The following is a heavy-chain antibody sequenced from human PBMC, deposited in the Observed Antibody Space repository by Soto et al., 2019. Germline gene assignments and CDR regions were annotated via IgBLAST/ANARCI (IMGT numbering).Heavy chain of an antibody. CDR2: INSNGSST. D-gene: IGHD6-19*01. CDR1: GFTFSSHS. CDR3: ARDGSSGWYYYYGMDV. J-gene: IGHJ6*02. V-gene: IGHV3-74*01. Sequence: PGGSLRLSCAASGFTFSSHSMHWVRQAPGKGLVWVSRINSNGSSTSYADSVKGRFTISRDNAKNTLYLQMNSLRAEDTAVYYCARDGSSGWYYYYGMDVWGQGTTVTVSS.